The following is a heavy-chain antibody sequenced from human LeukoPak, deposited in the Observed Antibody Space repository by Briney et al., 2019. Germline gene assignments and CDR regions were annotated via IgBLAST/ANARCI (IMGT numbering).Heavy chain of an antibody. CDR3: ARDSYGDDQNWFDP. D-gene: IGHD4-17*01. CDR2: ISSSSSYI. V-gene: IGHV3-21*01. J-gene: IGHJ5*02. CDR1: GFTFSSYS. Sequence: PGGSLRLYCAPSGFTFSSYSMNWLRQAPGKGLKWFSSISSSSSYIYYADSVKGRFTISRDNAKNSLYLQMNSLRAEDTAVYYCARDSYGDDQNWFDPWGQGTLVTVSS.